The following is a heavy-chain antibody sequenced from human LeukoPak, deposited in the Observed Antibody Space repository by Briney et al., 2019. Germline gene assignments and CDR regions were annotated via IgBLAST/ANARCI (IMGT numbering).Heavy chain of an antibody. V-gene: IGHV4-59*01. CDR2: ISYSGST. CDR3: ARGLRAYYFDGSGHFGY. CDR1: GGSISSYY. J-gene: IGHJ4*02. D-gene: IGHD3-22*01. Sequence: SETLSLTCTVSGGSISSYYWSWIRQPPGKGLEWIGYISYSGSTNYNPSLKSRVTMSLDTSKNQFSLKLSSVTAADTAVYYCARGLRAYYFDGSGHFGYWGQGTLITVSS.